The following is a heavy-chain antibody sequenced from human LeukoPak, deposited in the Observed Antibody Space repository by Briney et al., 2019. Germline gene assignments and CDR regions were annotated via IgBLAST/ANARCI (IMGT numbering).Heavy chain of an antibody. J-gene: IGHJ4*02. D-gene: IGHD6-13*01. CDR1: GFTLSSYE. V-gene: IGHV3-48*03. Sequence: QPGGSLRLSCAASGFTLSSYEMNWVRLAPGKGLEWISCISRTGNSIYYADSVKGRFTISRDSAKNSLYLQMNSLRAEDTAVYYCARGPYSSNWYVDYWGQGTLVTDAS. CDR2: ISRTGNSI. CDR3: ARGPYSSNWYVDY.